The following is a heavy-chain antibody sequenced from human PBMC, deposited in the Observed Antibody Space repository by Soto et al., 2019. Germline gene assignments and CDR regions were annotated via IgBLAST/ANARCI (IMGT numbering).Heavy chain of an antibody. Sequence: QVQLVQSGAEVKKPGASVRVSCKASGYSFTDYHIHWVRQAPGQGLEWLGRINPKSGGASTAQKFQGWVTMTRDRSIRTVYMDLTRLRADDTAVYFCARGHSTDCSNGVCSFFYNHEMDVWGQGTTVTVSS. V-gene: IGHV1-2*04. CDR3: ARGHSTDCSNGVCSFFYNHEMDV. J-gene: IGHJ6*02. D-gene: IGHD2-8*01. CDR1: GYSFTDYH. CDR2: INPKSGGA.